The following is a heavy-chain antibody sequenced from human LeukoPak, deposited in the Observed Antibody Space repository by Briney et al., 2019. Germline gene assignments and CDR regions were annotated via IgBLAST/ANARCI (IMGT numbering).Heavy chain of an antibody. D-gene: IGHD6-25*01. CDR1: GFTFSRYG. CDR2: VSVDGRHE. CDR3: AKATVSSGWFDP. Sequence: PGGSLRLSCAASGFTFSRYGMHWVRQAPGKGLEWVAFVSVDGRHEDYGGSVEGRFSISRDNSKNTLYLQMNSLRAEDTAVYYCAKATVSSGWFDPWGQGTLVTVSS. V-gene: IGHV3-30*18. J-gene: IGHJ5*02.